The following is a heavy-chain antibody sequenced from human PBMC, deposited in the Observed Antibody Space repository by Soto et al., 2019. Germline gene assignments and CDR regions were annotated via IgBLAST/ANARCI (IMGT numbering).Heavy chain of an antibody. CDR3: ASDYGEIDAFDI. CDR1: GGPFNNHA. CDR2: VIPTLATA. J-gene: IGHJ3*02. D-gene: IGHD4-17*01. V-gene: IGHV1-69*01. Sequence: QVQLVQSGAEVKKPGSSVKVSCKTSGGPFNNHAINWVRQAPGQGLEWVGLVIPTLATADYAQKFPGRVTMTADEVTNTAYMELSSLRSDDTGVYYCASDYGEIDAFDIWGQGTLVTVSS.